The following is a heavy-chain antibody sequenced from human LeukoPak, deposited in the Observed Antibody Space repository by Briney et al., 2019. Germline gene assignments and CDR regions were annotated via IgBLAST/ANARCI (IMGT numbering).Heavy chain of an antibody. CDR1: RGSVSTYG. Sequence: SVKVSCKASRGSVSTYGISWVRQAPGQRLEWMGGIIPNLRAPNYPQRFQGRVTITADESTTTVYVELSSLKSEDTAIYYCARTPDIITGYYFDLWGQGTTVTVSS. CDR2: IIPNLRAP. J-gene: IGHJ4*02. CDR3: ARTPDIITGYYFDL. D-gene: IGHD3-9*01. V-gene: IGHV1-69*13.